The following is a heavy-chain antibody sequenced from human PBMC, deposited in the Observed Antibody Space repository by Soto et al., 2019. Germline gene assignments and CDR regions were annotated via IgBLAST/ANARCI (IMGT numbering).Heavy chain of an antibody. D-gene: IGHD1-20*01. J-gene: IGHJ6*02. CDR3: AKGKGFRGGLTGSLGDYSYYYGMDV. Sequence: QVQLVQSGTGVKEPGSSVKVSCKASGGSFSSYAISWVRQAPGQGLEWMGGSIPMFRTTNYAQKLQGRVTITADASTSTAYVELRSLRSEDTAVYYCAKGKGFRGGLTGSLGDYSYYYGMDVWGQGTTVTVSS. CDR1: GGSFSSYA. CDR2: SIPMFRTT. V-gene: IGHV1-69*01.